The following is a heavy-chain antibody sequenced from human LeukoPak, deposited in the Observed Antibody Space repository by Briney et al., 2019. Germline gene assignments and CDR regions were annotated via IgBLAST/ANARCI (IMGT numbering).Heavy chain of an antibody. D-gene: IGHD3-22*01. J-gene: IGHJ4*02. CDR2: FDPEDVET. CDR3: ATDLPMIHKGGY. Sequence: ASVKVSCKVSGYTLTELSMHWVRQAPGKGLEWMGGFDPEDVETIYAQKFQGRVTMTEDTSTDTAYMELSSLRSEDTAVYYCATDLPMIHKGGYWGQGTLVTVSS. CDR1: GYTLTELS. V-gene: IGHV1-24*01.